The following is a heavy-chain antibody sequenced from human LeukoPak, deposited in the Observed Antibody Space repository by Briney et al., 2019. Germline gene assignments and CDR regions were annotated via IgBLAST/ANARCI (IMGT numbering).Heavy chain of an antibody. J-gene: IGHJ6*03. Sequence: SQTLSLTCAISGDSVSRNSATWNWIRQSPAIGLEWQGRTYYRSKWYNDYAVSVKSRITINPDTSKNQFSLQLNSVTPEDTAVYYCARAVLWCGDLDYYYYMGVWGKGTTVTVSS. CDR1: GDSVSRNSAT. V-gene: IGHV6-1*01. CDR2: TYYRSKWYN. CDR3: ARAVLWCGDLDYYYYMGV. D-gene: IGHD3-10*01.